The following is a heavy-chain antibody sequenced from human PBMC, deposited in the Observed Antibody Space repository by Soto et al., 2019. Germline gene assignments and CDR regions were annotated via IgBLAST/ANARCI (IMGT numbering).Heavy chain of an antibody. D-gene: IGHD6-13*01. CDR1: GFTFSSYA. V-gene: IGHV3-23*01. CDR2: ISGNGGST. CDR3: AKERPQLVPNDY. Sequence: GGSLRLSCAASGFTFSSYAMRWVRQAPGKGLEWVSAISGNGGSTYYADSVKGRFTISRDNSKNTLYLQMNSLRAEDTAVDYGAKERPQLVPNDYWGQGTLVTVSS. J-gene: IGHJ4*02.